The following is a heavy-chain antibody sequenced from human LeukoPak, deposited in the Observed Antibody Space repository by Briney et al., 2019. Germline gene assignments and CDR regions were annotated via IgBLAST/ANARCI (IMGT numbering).Heavy chain of an antibody. Sequence: PGGSLRLSCAASGFTVSSYSMNWVRQAPGKGLEWVSYISSSSSTIYYADSVKGRFTIPRDSAQNSLYLQMNSLRAEDTAIYYCVRDRGTYRPIDYWGQGTLVTVSS. J-gene: IGHJ4*02. CDR3: VRDRGTYRPIDY. V-gene: IGHV3-48*04. CDR1: GFTVSSYS. CDR2: ISSSSSTI. D-gene: IGHD1-26*01.